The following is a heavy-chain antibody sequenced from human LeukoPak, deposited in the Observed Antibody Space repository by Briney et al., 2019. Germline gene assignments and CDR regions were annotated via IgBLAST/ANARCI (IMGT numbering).Heavy chain of an antibody. J-gene: IGHJ6*02. D-gene: IGHD1-7*01. Sequence: GGSLRLSCAASGFTFNYAWMSWVRQVPGKGLEWVGQTVSEIDGGTTDYATPVNGRFTISRDDSKSTLYLQMNSLKIEDTAVYYCTTDEDWNYARKDVWGQGATVIVSS. CDR2: TVSEIDGGTT. V-gene: IGHV3-15*04. CDR3: TTDEDWNYARKDV. CDR1: GFTFNYAW.